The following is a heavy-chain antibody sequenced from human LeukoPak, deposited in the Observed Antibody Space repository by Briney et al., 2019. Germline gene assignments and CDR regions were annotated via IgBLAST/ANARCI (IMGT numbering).Heavy chain of an antibody. CDR1: GFTFSDYY. CDR2: VSQSGNTI. CDR3: AREGHTYGSDY. V-gene: IGHV3-11*01. J-gene: IGHJ4*02. Sequence: TGGSLRLSCTASGFTFSDYYMSWVRQAPGKGLEWLSYVSQSGNTIYYADSVKGRFTISRDNGKNSLYLQMNSLRAEDTGIYYCAREGHTYGSDYRGQGTLVTVSS. D-gene: IGHD3-10*01.